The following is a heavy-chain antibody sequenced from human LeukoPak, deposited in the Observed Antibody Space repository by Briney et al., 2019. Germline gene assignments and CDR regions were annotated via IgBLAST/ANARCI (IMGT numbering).Heavy chain of an antibody. D-gene: IGHD3-22*01. CDR3: ATGNYYDSRGYYTFGH. CDR1: GFAFNKYW. CDR2: INGDGSTT. Sequence: GGSLRLSCAASGFAFNKYWMHWVRQTPGKGLVWVSRINGDGSTTSYADSVKGGFTISRDNAKNTLYLQMGSLRAEDTAVYYCATGNYYDSRGYYTFGHWGQGTLVTVSS. V-gene: IGHV3-74*01. J-gene: IGHJ4*02.